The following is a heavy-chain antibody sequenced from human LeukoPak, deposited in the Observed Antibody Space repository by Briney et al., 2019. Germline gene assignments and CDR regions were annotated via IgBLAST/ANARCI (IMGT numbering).Heavy chain of an antibody. V-gene: IGHV1-18*01. CDR3: ARDRHSWEGYSSSWYSSRNLEYFQH. CDR2: ISAYNGNT. CDR1: GYTFTSYG. D-gene: IGHD6-13*01. J-gene: IGHJ1*01. Sequence: GASVKVSCKASGYTFTSYGISWVRQAPGQGLEWMGWISAYNGNTNYARKLQGRVTMTTDTSTSTAYMELRSLRSDDTAVYYCARDRHSWEGYSSSWYSSRNLEYFQHWGQGTLVTVSS.